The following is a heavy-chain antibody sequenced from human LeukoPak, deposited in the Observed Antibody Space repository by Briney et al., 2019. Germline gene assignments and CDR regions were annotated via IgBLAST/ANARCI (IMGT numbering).Heavy chain of an antibody. CDR3: ARSPGIAAAGTIDY. J-gene: IGHJ4*02. CDR2: ISAYNGNT. V-gene: IGHV1-18*01. D-gene: IGHD6-13*01. Sequence: VASVTVSCTASGYTFTSYGISWVRQAPGQGLEWMGWISAYNGNTNYAQKLQGRVTMTTDTSTSTAYMELRSLRSDDTAVYYCARSPGIAAAGTIDYWGQGTLVTVSS. CDR1: GYTFTSYG.